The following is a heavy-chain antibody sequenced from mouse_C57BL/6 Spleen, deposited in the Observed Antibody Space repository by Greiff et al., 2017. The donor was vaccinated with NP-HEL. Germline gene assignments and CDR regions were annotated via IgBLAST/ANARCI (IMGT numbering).Heavy chain of an antibody. CDR1: GYTFTSYG. CDR3: ARETTVVAYYYAMDY. Sequence: QVQLQQSGAELARPGASVKLSCKASGYTFTSYGISWVKQGTGQGLEWIGEIYPRSGNTYYNEKFKGKATLTADKSSSTAYMELRSLTSEDSAVYFCARETTVVAYYYAMDYWGQGTSVTVSS. CDR2: IYPRSGNT. D-gene: IGHD1-1*01. V-gene: IGHV1-81*01. J-gene: IGHJ4*01.